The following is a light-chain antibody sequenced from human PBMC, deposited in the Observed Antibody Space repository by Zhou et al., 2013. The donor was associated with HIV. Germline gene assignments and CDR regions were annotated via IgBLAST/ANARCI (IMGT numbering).Light chain of an antibody. CDR1: QGISTF. CDR3: QQYSRYPWT. CDR2: AAS. V-gene: IGKV1-9*01. Sequence: DIQMTQSPSSLSASVGDRVTITCRASQGISTFLNWYQHKVGKAPKLIVSAASDLQSGVPPRFSGSGSGTEFTLTISSLQPDDFATYYCQQYSRYPWTFGQGTKVEIK. J-gene: IGKJ1*01.